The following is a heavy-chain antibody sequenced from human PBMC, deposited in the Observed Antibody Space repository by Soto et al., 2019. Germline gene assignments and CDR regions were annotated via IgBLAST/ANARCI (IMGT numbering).Heavy chain of an antibody. J-gene: IGHJ4*02. CDR2: ISGSGGST. CDR3: AKVKRGYSSLSLKAVDY. V-gene: IGHV3-23*01. CDR1: GFTFRGYA. Sequence: PGGPQRLPWAASGFTFRGYAMSWVRQAPGKGLEWVSAISGSGGSTYYADSVKGRFTISRDNSKNTLYLQMNSLRAEDTAVYYCAKVKRGYSSLSLKAVDYWGQGTLVTGYS. D-gene: IGHD5-18*01.